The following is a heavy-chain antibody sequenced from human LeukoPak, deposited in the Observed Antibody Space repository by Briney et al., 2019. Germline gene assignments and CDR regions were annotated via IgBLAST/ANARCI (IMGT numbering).Heavy chain of an antibody. CDR2: INTDTRSP. D-gene: IGHD5/OR15-5a*01. Sequence: ASVKVSCKAFGYTLTKFSMNWVRQAPGQGLEWIGWINTDTRSPTYAQDFTGRFVLSVDSSASTAYLQISNLNVEDTAVYYCAREVLRFDSWGQGTLVTVSS. CDR1: GYTLTKFS. V-gene: IGHV7-4-1*02. J-gene: IGHJ4*02. CDR3: AREVLRFDS.